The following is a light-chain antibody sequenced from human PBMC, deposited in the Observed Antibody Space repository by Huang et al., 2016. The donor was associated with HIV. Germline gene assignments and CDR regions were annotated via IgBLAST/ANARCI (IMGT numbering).Light chain of an antibody. Sequence: DIVMTQSPATLSVSPGERGTLSCRASQSVSSNLAWYQQKPGQAPRLLIYEAPTRAAGIPVRFSGSRCRTEFTLTIISLQSEDFAVYFCQQYNQWPPRTFGGGTKVEIE. CDR2: EAP. V-gene: IGKV3-15*01. J-gene: IGKJ4*01. CDR1: QSVSSN. CDR3: QQYNQWPPRT.